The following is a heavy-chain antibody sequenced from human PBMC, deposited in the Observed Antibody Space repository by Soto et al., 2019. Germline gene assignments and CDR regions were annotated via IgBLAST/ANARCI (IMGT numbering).Heavy chain of an antibody. D-gene: IGHD2-15*01. CDR3: ARGNNNIVVVVAATLGWFDP. V-gene: IGHV4-34*01. J-gene: IGHJ5*02. Sequence: QVQLQQWGAGLLKPSETLSLTCAVYGGSFSGYYWSWIRQPPGKGLEWIGEINHSGSTNYNPSPKSRVTISVDTSKNQFSLKLSSVTAADTAVYYCARGNNNIVVVVAATLGWFDPWGQGTLVTVSS. CDR1: GGSFSGYY. CDR2: INHSGST.